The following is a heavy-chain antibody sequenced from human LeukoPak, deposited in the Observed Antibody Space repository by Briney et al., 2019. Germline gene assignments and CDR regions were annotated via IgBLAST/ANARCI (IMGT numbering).Heavy chain of an antibody. CDR3: ARDGYCSSTSCYMEFDY. J-gene: IGHJ4*02. V-gene: IGHV3-33*01. D-gene: IGHD2-2*03. Sequence: PGRSLRLSCAASGFTFSSYGMHWVRRAPGKGLEWVAVIWYDGSNKYYADSVKGRFTISRDNSKNTLYLQMNSLRAEDTAVYYCARDGYCSSTSCYMEFDYWGQGTLVTVSS. CDR1: GFTFSSYG. CDR2: IWYDGSNK.